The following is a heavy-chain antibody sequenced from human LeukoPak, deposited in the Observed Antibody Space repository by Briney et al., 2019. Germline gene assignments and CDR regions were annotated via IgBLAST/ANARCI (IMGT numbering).Heavy chain of an antibody. V-gene: IGHV3-66*02. Sequence: GGSLRLSCAASGFTFSSCWMSWVRQAPGKGLEWVSVIYSGGSTYYADSVKGRFTISRDNSKNTLYLQMNSLRAEDTAVYYCARPYDYGDPLAWGQGTLVTVSS. J-gene: IGHJ4*02. CDR2: IYSGGST. D-gene: IGHD4-17*01. CDR3: ARPYDYGDPLA. CDR1: GFTFSSCW.